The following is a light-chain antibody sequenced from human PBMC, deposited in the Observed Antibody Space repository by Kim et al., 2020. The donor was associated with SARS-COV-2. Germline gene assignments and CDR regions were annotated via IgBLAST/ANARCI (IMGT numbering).Light chain of an antibody. CDR3: MQALQTPLT. Sequence: EPASISCRSSQSLLNSKGYNYLDWYLQKPGHSPQLLIYMGSNRASGVPDRFSGSGSGTDFTLKISRVEAEDVGVYYCMQALQTPLTFGGGTKLEI. V-gene: IGKV2-28*01. CDR1: QSLLNSKGYNY. J-gene: IGKJ4*01. CDR2: MGS.